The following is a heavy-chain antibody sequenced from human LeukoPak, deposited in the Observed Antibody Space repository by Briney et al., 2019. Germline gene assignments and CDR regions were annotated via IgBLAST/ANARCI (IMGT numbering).Heavy chain of an antibody. V-gene: IGHV1-18*01. CDR1: GYTFTNYG. J-gene: IGHJ5*02. CDR2: ISAYNGNT. D-gene: IGHD2-15*01. CDR3: ARDKESGGSCCYNWFDP. Sequence: ASVTVSCKTSGYTFTNYGISWVRQAPGQELEWMGWISAYNGNTNCAQKLQGRVTMTTDTSTSTAYMELRSLRSDDTAVYYCARDKESGGSCCYNWFDPWGRGTLVTVSS.